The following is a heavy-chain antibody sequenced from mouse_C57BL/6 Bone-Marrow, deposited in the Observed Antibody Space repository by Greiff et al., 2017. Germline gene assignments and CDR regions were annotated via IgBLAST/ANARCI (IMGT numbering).Heavy chain of an antibody. Sequence: EVKLMESGGGLVQPGGSLSLSCAASGFTFTDYYMSWVRQPPGKALEWLGFIRNKANGYTTEYSASVKGRFTISRDNSQSILYLQMNARRAENSATYYCARHYSKYPCYFDYWGQGTTLTVSS. V-gene: IGHV7-3*01. J-gene: IGHJ2*01. CDR1: GFTFTDYY. CDR3: ARHYSKYPCYFDY. D-gene: IGHD2-5*01. CDR2: IRNKANGYTT.